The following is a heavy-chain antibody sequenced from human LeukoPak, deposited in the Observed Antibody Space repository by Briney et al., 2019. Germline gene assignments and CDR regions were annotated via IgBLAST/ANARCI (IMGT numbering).Heavy chain of an antibody. CDR2: ISAGNRNT. CDR3: ARSARSEAADY. V-gene: IGHV1-3*01. Sequence: ASVKVSCKASGYTFLNYTMHWVRQAPGQRLEWMGWISAGNRNTKYSQKFQGRVTITRDTSATIAYMELSSLRSEDTAVYYCARSARSEAADYWGQGTLVTVSP. CDR1: GYTFLNYT. J-gene: IGHJ4*02.